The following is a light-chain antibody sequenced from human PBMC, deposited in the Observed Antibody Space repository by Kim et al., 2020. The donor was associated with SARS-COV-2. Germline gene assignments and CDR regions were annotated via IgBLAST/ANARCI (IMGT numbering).Light chain of an antibody. CDR3: CSYAGRYTLV. Sequence: SVTISCTGTSSDVGCYDYVSWYQQHPDKAPKLMIYYVSQRPSGVPARCSGSKSGKTASLAISGLQAEDEADYYCCSYAGRYTLVFGGGTRLTVL. V-gene: IGLV2-11*01. CDR1: SSDVGCYDY. CDR2: YVS. J-gene: IGLJ3*02.